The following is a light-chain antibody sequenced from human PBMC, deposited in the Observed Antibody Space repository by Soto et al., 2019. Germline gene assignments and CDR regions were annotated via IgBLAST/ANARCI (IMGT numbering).Light chain of an antibody. CDR2: DAF. CDR1: QTVRNNY. CDR3: QQRSNWPLT. Sequence: EFVLTQSPGTLSLSPGERATLSCRASQTVRNNYLAWYQPRPGQAPRLLTYDAFIRATGIPARFSGSESGTDFTLTISSLEPEDFAVYYCQQRSNWPLTFGQGTRREIK. J-gene: IGKJ5*01. V-gene: IGKV3-11*01.